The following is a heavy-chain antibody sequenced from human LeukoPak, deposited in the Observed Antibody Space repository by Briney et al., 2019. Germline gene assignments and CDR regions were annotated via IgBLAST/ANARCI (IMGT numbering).Heavy chain of an antibody. CDR3: ARVPGYDSSGYFDY. CDR2: ISSSSSYI. CDR1: GFTFSSYS. V-gene: IGHV3-21*01. J-gene: IGHJ4*02. D-gene: IGHD3-22*01. Sequence: GGSLRLSCAASGFTFSSYSMNWVRQAPGKGLEWVSSISSSSSYIYYADSVKGRFTISRDNSKNTLYLQMNSLRAEDTDVYYCARVPGYDSSGYFDYWGQGTLVTVSS.